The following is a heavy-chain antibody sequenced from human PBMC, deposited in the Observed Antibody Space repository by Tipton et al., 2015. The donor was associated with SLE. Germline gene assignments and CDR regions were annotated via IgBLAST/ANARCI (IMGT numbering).Heavy chain of an antibody. V-gene: IGHV5-51*01. CDR1: GYSLTNFW. D-gene: IGHD3-22*01. CDR3: ARCSGYKPHDAFDI. CDR2: IYPGDSDA. J-gene: IGHJ3*02. Sequence: VQLVQSGAEVKKPGESLKISCKGSGYSLTNFWIAWVRQMPGKGLEWMGIIYPGDSDARNSPSFQGQVTISADKSISTAYLQWSSLKASDTAMYYCARCSGYKPHDAFDIWGQGTMVTVSS.